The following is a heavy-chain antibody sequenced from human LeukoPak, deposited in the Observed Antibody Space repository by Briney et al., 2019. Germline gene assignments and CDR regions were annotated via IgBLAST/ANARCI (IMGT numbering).Heavy chain of an antibody. V-gene: IGHV4-31*03. CDR3: ASGGAYCSSTSCYAFDY. J-gene: IGHJ4*02. Sequence: SQTLSLTCTVSGGSISSGGYYWSRIRQDPGKGLEWIGYIYYSGSTYYNPSLKSRVTISVDTSKNQFSLKLSSVTAADPAVYYCASGGAYCSSTSCYAFDYWVQGTLVSVSS. CDR2: IYYSGST. D-gene: IGHD2-2*01. CDR1: GGSISSGGYY.